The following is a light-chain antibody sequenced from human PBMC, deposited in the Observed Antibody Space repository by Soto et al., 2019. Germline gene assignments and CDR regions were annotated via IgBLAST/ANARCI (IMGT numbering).Light chain of an antibody. J-gene: IGKJ5*01. CDR3: QQYNNWPPNT. CDR2: RAS. CDR1: QSLNDN. V-gene: IGKV3-15*01. Sequence: EIVMTQSPATLSVSPGERATLSCRASQSLNDNLAWYQQKPGQAPRLLIYRASTRATDVPGRFSASGSGTEFTLTISSLQSEDFAVYYCQQYNNWPPNTFGQGTRLEIK.